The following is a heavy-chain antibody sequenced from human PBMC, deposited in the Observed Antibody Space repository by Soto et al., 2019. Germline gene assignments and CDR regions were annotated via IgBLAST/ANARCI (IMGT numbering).Heavy chain of an antibody. V-gene: IGHV3-30-3*01. J-gene: IGHJ4*02. D-gene: IGHD6-19*01. CDR2: ISYDGSNK. Sequence: QVQLVESGGGVVQPGRSLRLSCAASGFTFSSYAMHWVRQAPGKGLEWVAVISYDGSNKYYADSVKGRFTISRDNSKNTLYLQMNSLRAEDTAVYYCARVREQWLVGLTGYWGQGTLVTVSS. CDR3: ARVREQWLVGLTGY. CDR1: GFTFSSYA.